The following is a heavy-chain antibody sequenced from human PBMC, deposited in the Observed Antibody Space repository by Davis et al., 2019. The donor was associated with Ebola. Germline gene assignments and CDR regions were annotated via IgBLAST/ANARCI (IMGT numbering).Heavy chain of an antibody. CDR2: IYPGDSDT. V-gene: IGHV5-51*01. D-gene: IGHD6-13*01. CDR3: ARLGTKGSSSWSGFYYGMDV. J-gene: IGHJ6*02. CDR1: GYIFTSYW. Sequence: GESLKISCTGSGYIFTSYWIGCLCQMPGQGLEWMGIIYPGDSDTRYSPSFQGQVTISADKSISTAYLQWSSLKASDTAMYYCARLGTKGSSSWSGFYYGMDVWGQGTTVTVSS.